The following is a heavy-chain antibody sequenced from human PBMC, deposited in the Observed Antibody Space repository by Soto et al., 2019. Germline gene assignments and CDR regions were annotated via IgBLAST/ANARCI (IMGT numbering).Heavy chain of an antibody. V-gene: IGHV1-69*06. CDR2: IIPIFGTA. CDR1: GGTFSSYA. CDR3: ASRHFDHQGSGFDY. D-gene: IGHD1-26*01. J-gene: IGHJ4*02. Sequence: QVQLVQSGAEVKKPGSSVKVSCKASGGTFSSYAISWVRQAPGQGLEWMGGIIPIFGTANYAQKFQGRVTITADKSTSTAYMELSSLRSADTAVYYYASRHFDHQGSGFDYCGQGTLVTVSS.